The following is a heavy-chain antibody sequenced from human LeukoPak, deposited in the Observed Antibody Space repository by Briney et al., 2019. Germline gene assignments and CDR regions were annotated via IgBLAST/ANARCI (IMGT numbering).Heavy chain of an antibody. J-gene: IGHJ4*02. D-gene: IGHD3-16*02. Sequence: GGSLRLSCAASGFTFSSYWMSWVRQAPGKGLEWVANIKQDGSEKYYVDSVKGRFTISRDNAKNSLYLQMNSLRAEDTAVYYCARRLYDYVWGSYRLGAFDYWGQGTLVTVSS. CDR3: ARRLYDYVWGSYRLGAFDY. CDR2: IKQDGSEK. CDR1: GFTFSSYW. V-gene: IGHV3-7*03.